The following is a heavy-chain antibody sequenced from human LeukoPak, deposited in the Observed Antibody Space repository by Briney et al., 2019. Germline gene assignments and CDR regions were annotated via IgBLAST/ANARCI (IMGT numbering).Heavy chain of an antibody. V-gene: IGHV1-2*02. Sequence: ASVKVSCKGTGSLFAAYNMHWVRQAPGHGLEWMGWINLNSGGTNYAQKFQGRVTMTRDMSITTTYMELTRLRSDDTAVYYCARGIAGGFDYWGQGTLVTVSS. CDR2: INLNSGGT. CDR3: ARGIAGGFDY. CDR1: GSLFAAYN. J-gene: IGHJ4*02. D-gene: IGHD2-21*01.